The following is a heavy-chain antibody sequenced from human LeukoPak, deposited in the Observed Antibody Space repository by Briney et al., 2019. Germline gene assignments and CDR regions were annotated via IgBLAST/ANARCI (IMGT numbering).Heavy chain of an antibody. V-gene: IGHV3-7*01. CDR1: GFTFSSYW. CDR2: IKQDGSEK. D-gene: IGHD3-16*02. CDR3: ARDPRNVWGSYRYDY. J-gene: IGHJ4*02. Sequence: GGSLTLSCAASGFTFSSYWMSWVRQAPGKGLGWVANIKQDGSEKYYVDSVKGRFTISRDNAKNSLYLQMNSLRAEDTAVYYCARDPRNVWGSYRYDYWGQGTLVTVSS.